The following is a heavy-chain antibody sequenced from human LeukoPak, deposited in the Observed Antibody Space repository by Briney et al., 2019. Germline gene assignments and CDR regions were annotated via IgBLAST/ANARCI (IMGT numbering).Heavy chain of an antibody. Sequence: LPLTCTVSGVSISSGGYYWSCVRQAPGKVLEWGSSISSSSSYIYYAGSVKGRFTISRDNAKNSLYLQMNSLRAEDTAVYYCARSKDPSGYNYEFDYWGQGTLVTVSS. CDR1: GVSISSGGYY. V-gene: IGHV3-21*01. CDR3: ARSKDPSGYNYEFDY. CDR2: ISSSSSYI. D-gene: IGHD5-18*01. J-gene: IGHJ4*02.